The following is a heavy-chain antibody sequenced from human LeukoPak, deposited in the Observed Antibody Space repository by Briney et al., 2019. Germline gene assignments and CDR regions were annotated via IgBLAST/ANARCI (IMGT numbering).Heavy chain of an antibody. V-gene: IGHV3-33*06. CDR1: GFTFSDFG. J-gene: IGHJ5*02. CDR3: AKHALSRKAAAGGEFDP. CDR2: IWHDGTNE. D-gene: IGHD6-13*01. Sequence: GGSLRLSCAASGFTFSDFGMHWVRQAPGQGLEWVALIWHDGTNEFYADSVKGRFTISRDNSKYMLYLERNRVRVEHTAVYYCAKHALSRKAAAGGEFDPRGQGTRVIV.